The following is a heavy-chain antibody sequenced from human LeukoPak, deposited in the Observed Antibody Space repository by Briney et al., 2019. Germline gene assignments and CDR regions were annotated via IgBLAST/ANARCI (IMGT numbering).Heavy chain of an antibody. CDR3: ARDGPYSTSSTHPP. Sequence: SGGSLRLSCAASVFTFSSSWMSWVRQAPGKGLEWVANIKQDGSEKYYVGSVKGRFTISRDNAKNSLYLQMDSLRAEDTAVYYCARDGPYSTSSTHPPWGQGTLVTVSS. CDR2: IKQDGSEK. J-gene: IGHJ5*02. CDR1: VFTFSSSW. V-gene: IGHV3-7*03. D-gene: IGHD6-6*01.